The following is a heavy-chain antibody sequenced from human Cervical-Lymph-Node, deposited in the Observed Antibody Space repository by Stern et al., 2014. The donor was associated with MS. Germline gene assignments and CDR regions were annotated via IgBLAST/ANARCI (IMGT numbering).Heavy chain of an antibody. V-gene: IGHV3-21*01. J-gene: IGHJ4*02. CDR1: GFPFSSYT. Sequence: QLVQSGGGLVKPGGSLRLSCAASGFPFSSYTMTWVRQAPGKGLEWVSSISTSRNYIYYADSVKGRFTLSRDNAKDSLYLQMNSLRAEDTAVYYCGFSNYYDMPFDFWGQGTLVTVSS. CDR3: GFSNYYDMPFDF. CDR2: ISTSRNYI. D-gene: IGHD3-22*01.